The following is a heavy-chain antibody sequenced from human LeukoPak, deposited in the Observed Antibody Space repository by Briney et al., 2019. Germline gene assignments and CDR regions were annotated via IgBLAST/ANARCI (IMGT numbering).Heavy chain of an antibody. D-gene: IGHD6-13*01. CDR3: AIKHDGSWYSPFVY. J-gene: IGHJ4*02. CDR2: IYPGDSDT. V-gene: IGHV5-51*06. Sequence: GESLKISCQGSGYSFTNYWIGCVRQMPRNGLAWMGIIYPGDSDTRYSPSFQGQVTISADKSISTAYLQWNSLKASDSAMYYCAIKHDGSWYSPFVYWGQGTLVTVSS. CDR1: GYSFTNYW.